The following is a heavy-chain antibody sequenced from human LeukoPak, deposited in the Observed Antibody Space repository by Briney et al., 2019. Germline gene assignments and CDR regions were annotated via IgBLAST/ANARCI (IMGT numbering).Heavy chain of an antibody. D-gene: IGHD1-26*01. V-gene: IGHV4-4*07. J-gene: IGHJ4*02. CDR1: GGSISSYY. Sequence: ETLSLTCTVSGGSISSYYWSWIRQPAGKGLEWIGRIYTSGSTNYNASLKSRVSMSVDTSKNQFSLKLSSVTAADTAVFYCARENSGSYREFDYWGQGTLVTVSS. CDR2: IYTSGST. CDR3: ARENSGSYREFDY.